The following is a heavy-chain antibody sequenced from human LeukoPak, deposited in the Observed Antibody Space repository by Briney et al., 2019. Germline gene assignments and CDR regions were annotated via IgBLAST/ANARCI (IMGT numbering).Heavy chain of an antibody. Sequence: GGSLRLSCAASGFTFSTCAMSWVRQAPGKGLEWVSTISGGGRSTDYADSVKGLFTISRDNSKNTLYLQMNSLRAEDTAVYYCAKEAVRKFDFDYWGQGTLVTVSS. CDR2: ISGGGRST. V-gene: IGHV3-23*01. CDR1: GFTFSTCA. CDR3: AKEAVRKFDFDY. J-gene: IGHJ4*02. D-gene: IGHD1-14*01.